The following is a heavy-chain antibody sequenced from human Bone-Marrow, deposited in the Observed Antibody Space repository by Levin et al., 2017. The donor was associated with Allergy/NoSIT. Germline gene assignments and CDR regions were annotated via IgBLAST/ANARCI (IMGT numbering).Heavy chain of an antibody. J-gene: IGHJ6*02. CDR1: GYTFTSYD. CDR3: ARVKFVDTAMVTPYYYYYGMDV. Sequence: ASVKVSCKASGYTFTSYDINWVRQATGQGLEWMGWMNPNSGNTGYAQKFQGRVTMTRNTSISTAYMELSSLRSEDTAVYYCARVKFVDTAMVTPYYYYYGMDVWGQGTTVTVSS. CDR2: MNPNSGNT. V-gene: IGHV1-8*01. D-gene: IGHD5-18*01.